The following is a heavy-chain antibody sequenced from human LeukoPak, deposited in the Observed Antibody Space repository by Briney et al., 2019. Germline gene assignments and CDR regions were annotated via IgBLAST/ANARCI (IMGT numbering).Heavy chain of an antibody. CDR2: ISDSGYGT. CDR3: ARGRPLDYNDLSGYYPFDY. D-gene: IGHD3-22*01. J-gene: IGHJ4*02. CDR1: GFTFSTYA. V-gene: IGHV3-23*01. Sequence: GGSLRLSCAASGFTFSTYAMSWVRRAPGKGLEWVSVISDSGYGTYNADSVKGRFTISRDNSKNTLYLQMTSLRAEDTAVYYCARGRPLDYNDLSGYYPFDYWGQGTMVTVSS.